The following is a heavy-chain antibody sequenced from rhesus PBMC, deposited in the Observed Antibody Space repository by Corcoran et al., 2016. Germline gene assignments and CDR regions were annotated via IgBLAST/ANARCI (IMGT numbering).Heavy chain of an antibody. Sequence: QLQLQESGPGLVKPSETLSVTCAVSGGSISSSYWSWIRQAPGKGLEWIGYIYGSGSSTNFDPPLRSRVTLSVDPSKNQLSLKLSSVTTADTAVYYCARGSSGWYGRAFDYWGQGVLVTVSS. CDR3: ARGSSGWYGRAFDY. J-gene: IGHJ4*01. V-gene: IGHV4-169*01. CDR2: IYGSGSST. CDR1: GGSISSSY. D-gene: IGHD6-31*01.